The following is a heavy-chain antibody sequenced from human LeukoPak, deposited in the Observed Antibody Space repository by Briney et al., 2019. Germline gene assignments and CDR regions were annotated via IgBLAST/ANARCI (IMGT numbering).Heavy chain of an antibody. D-gene: IGHD4-17*01. V-gene: IGHV1-69*04. J-gene: IGHJ4*02. CDR1: GGTFSNYA. CDR2: IIPILGVA. Sequence: SVKVSCKASGGTFSNYAISWVRQAPGQGLQWMGRIIPILGVANYAQNFQGRITIAVDKSTSTVYMELSSLTSDDTAMYYCAREVGIYGDYGGSFDYWGQGTLVTVSS. CDR3: AREVGIYGDYGGSFDY.